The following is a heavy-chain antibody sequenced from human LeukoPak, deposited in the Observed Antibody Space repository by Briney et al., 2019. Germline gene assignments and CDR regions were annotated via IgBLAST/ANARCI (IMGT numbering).Heavy chain of an antibody. Sequence: GGSLRLSCAASRFTFSDYWMHWVRQAPGKGLGWVSRINSEGSRPIYADSVKGGFTISRDNAKNTLYLQMNSPRVEDTALYYCARETREAGSGDHQTDSFDIWGQGTMVSVSS. D-gene: IGHD2-15*01. V-gene: IGHV3-74*01. CDR2: INSEGSRP. J-gene: IGHJ3*02. CDR3: ARETREAGSGDHQTDSFDI. CDR1: RFTFSDYW.